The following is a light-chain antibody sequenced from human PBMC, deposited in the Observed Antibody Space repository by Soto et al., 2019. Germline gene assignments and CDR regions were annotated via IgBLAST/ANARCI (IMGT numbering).Light chain of an antibody. CDR2: AAS. CDR3: QQYNSYWT. V-gene: IGKV1-9*01. CDR1: QGISSS. J-gene: IGKJ1*01. Sequence: IPLTHSPSSLSVFLLDRVTITCRSSQGISSSLAWYQQQPGKAPKLLIYAASTLQSGVPSRFSGSGSGTEFTLTISSLQPDDFATYYCQQYNSYWTFGQGTKVDNK.